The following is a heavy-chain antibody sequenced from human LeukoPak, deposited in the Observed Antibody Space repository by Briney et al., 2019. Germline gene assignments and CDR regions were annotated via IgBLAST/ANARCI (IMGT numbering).Heavy chain of an antibody. CDR3: ARDLPMAYYYDSSGYYSLAAFAY. CDR2: ISSGSSYI. D-gene: IGHD3-22*01. J-gene: IGHJ4*02. CDR1: GFTFSSYS. Sequence: PGGSLRLSCAASGFTFSSYSMNWVRQAPGKGLEWVSSISSGSSYIYYADSVKGRFTTSRDNAKNSLYLQMNSLRAEDTAVYYCARDLPMAYYYDSSGYYSLAAFAYWGQGTLVTVSS. V-gene: IGHV3-21*01.